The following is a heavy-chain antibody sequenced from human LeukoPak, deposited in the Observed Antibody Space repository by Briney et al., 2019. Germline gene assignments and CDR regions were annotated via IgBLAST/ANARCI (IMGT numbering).Heavy chain of an antibody. V-gene: IGHV3-13*01. Sequence: GGSLRLSCAASGFTVSSYAMHWVRQPIGKGLEWVSALGITGDTFYPGSVKGRFTISRENAKNSLYLQMNSLRAEDTAMYYCARQKQSHGNFDYWGQGTLVTVSS. J-gene: IGHJ4*02. CDR2: LGITGDT. CDR3: ARQKQSHGNFDY. D-gene: IGHD1-26*01. CDR1: GFTVSSYA.